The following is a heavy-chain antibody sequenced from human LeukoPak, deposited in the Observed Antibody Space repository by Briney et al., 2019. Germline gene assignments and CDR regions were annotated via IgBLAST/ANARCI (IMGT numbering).Heavy chain of an antibody. V-gene: IGHV3-23*01. Sequence: GRSLRLSCAAAGFTFSSYSMRWVRQAPGKGLECVSAISGSGGSTYYADSVKGRLSISRDNSKNTLYLQMNSVRAEDMGVYYCARHSGNYYRVHYFDHWGQGTLVTVSS. CDR1: GFTFSSYS. J-gene: IGHJ4*02. CDR3: ARHSGNYYRVHYFDH. D-gene: IGHD1-26*01. CDR2: ISGSGGST.